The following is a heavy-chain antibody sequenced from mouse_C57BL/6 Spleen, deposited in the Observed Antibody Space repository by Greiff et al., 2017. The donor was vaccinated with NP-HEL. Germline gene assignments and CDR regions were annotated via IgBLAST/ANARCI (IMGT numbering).Heavy chain of an antibody. CDR1: GYAFSSYW. CDR3: ARKGYSNYYFDY. J-gene: IGHJ2*01. CDR2: IYPGDGDT. V-gene: IGHV1-80*01. Sequence: QVQLQQSGAELVKPGASVKISCKASGYAFSSYWMNWVKQRPGKGLEWIGQIYPGDGDTNYNGKFKGKATLTADKSSSTAYMQLSSLTSEDSAVYFCARKGYSNYYFDYWGQGTTLTVSS. D-gene: IGHD2-5*01.